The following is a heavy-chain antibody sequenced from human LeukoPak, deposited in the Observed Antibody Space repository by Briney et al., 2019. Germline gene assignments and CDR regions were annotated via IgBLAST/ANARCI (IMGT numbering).Heavy chain of an antibody. CDR1: GCTFSNAW. V-gene: IGHV3-15*01. CDR2: IKSKTDGGTT. CDR3: TTGLTYYYDSSGFDY. J-gene: IGHJ4*02. Sequence: GGSLRLSCAASGCTFSNAWMSWVRQAPGKGLEWVGRIKSKTDGGTTDYAAPVKGRFTISRDDSKNTLYLQMNSLKTEDTAVYYCTTGLTYYYDSSGFDYWGQGTLVTVSS. D-gene: IGHD3-22*01.